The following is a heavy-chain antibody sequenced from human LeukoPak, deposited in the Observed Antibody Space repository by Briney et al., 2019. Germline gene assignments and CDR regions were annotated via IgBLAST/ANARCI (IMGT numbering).Heavy chain of an antibody. V-gene: IGHV1-69*04. CDR1: GGTFSSYA. J-gene: IGHJ4*02. CDR2: IIPILGIA. D-gene: IGHD6-19*01. Sequence: ASVKVSCKAPGGTFSSYAISWVRQAPGQGLEWMGRIIPILGIANYAQKFQGRVTITADKSTSTAYMELSSLRSEDTAVYYCARDPALSIAVAGDRGQSGYWGQGTLVTVSS. CDR3: ARDPALSIAVAGDRGQSGY.